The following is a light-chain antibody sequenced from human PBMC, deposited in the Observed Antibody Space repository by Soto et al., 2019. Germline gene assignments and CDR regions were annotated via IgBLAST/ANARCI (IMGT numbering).Light chain of an antibody. J-gene: IGKJ1*01. CDR3: QQYNSYSWT. Sequence: IQVTQYPSNLSASVADRVTITCRASQSISSWLAWYQQKPGKAPKLLIYKASSLERGVPSRFSGSGSGTEFTLTISSLQPDDFATYYCQQYNSYSWTFGQGTKVDIK. V-gene: IGKV1-5*03. CDR2: KAS. CDR1: QSISSW.